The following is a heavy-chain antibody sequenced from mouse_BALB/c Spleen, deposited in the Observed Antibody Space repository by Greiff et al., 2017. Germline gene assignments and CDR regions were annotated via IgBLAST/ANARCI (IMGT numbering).Heavy chain of an antibody. CDR1: GFNIKDYY. CDR2: IDPENGDT. CDR3: NANWDWYFDV. Sequence: VQLQQSGAELVRSGASVKLSCTASGFNIKDYYMHWVKQRPEQGLEWIGWIDPENGDTEYAPKFQGKATMTADTSSNTAYLQLSSLTSEDTAVYYCNANWDWYFDVWGAGTTVTVSS. D-gene: IGHD4-1*01. V-gene: IGHV14-4*02. J-gene: IGHJ1*01.